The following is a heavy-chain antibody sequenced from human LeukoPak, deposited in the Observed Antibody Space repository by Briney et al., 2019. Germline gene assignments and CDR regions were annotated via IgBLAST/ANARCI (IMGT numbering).Heavy chain of an antibody. Sequence: PSQTLSLTCAVSVGSIGSGGYSWSWIRQPPGKGLEWMGYIYDSGSTYYNPSLKSRVTISIDRPKNQFSLKLSSVTAADTAIYYCARELAAGTRGMDVWGQGTPVTVSS. CDR2: IYDSGST. V-gene: IGHV4-30-2*01. CDR3: ARELAAGTRGMDV. J-gene: IGHJ6*02. CDR1: VGSIGSGGYS. D-gene: IGHD6-13*01.